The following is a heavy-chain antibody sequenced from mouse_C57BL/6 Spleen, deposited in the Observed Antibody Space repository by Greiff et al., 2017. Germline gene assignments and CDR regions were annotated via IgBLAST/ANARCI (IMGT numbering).Heavy chain of an antibody. CDR3: ARGLYSNYDGFDY. Sequence: QVQLQQPGAELVMPGASVKLSCKASGYTFTSYWMHWVKQRPGQGLEWIGEIDPSASYTNYNQKFKGKSTLTVDKSSSTAYMQLSSLTSEDSAVYYCARGLYSNYDGFDYWGQGTTLTVSS. CDR2: IDPSASYT. V-gene: IGHV1-69*01. J-gene: IGHJ2*01. CDR1: GYTFTSYW. D-gene: IGHD2-5*01.